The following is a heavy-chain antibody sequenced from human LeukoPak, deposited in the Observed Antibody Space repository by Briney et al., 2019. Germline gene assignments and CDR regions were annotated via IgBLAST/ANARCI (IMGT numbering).Heavy chain of an antibody. Sequence: SETLSLTCTVSLDSTTSNFWSWVRQPPEKGLEWIGEIHRSGSPNYNPSLQSRVTISIDRSRNQIVLELSSVTAADTAVYYCAREILGGFNPGAYWGQGILVTVSS. D-gene: IGHD1-14*01. CDR2: IHRSGSP. J-gene: IGHJ4*02. CDR3: AREILGGFNPGAY. V-gene: IGHV4-4*02. CDR1: LDSTTSNF.